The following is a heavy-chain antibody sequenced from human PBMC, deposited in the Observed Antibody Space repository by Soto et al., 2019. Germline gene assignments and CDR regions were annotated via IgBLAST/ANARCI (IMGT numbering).Heavy chain of an antibody. CDR3: ARFPLDGYAYYYYGMDV. CDR2: IIPIFGTA. Sequence: QVPLVQSGAEVKKPGSSVKVSCKASGGTFSSYAISWVRQAPGQGLEWMGGIIPIFGTANYAQKFQGRVTITADESTSTAYMELSSLRSEDTAVYYCARFPLDGYAYYYYGMDVWCQGTTVTVAS. J-gene: IGHJ6*02. CDR1: GGTFSSYA. V-gene: IGHV1-69*01. D-gene: IGHD5-12*01.